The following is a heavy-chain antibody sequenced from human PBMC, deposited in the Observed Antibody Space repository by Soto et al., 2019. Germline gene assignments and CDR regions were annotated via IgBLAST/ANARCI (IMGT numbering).Heavy chain of an antibody. J-gene: IGHJ4*02. V-gene: IGHV5-51*01. CDR2: IYGGDSDT. CDR1: GYTFTTYW. Sequence: GESLKSSCECSGYTFTTYWIVWFLQRPVKGLEWMGIIYGGDSDTRYIPSFHGQVTISADKSISTAYLQWSSLKASDTAMYYCARLRYCSGGTCYADYWGQGTPVTVSA. CDR3: ARLRYCSGGTCYADY. D-gene: IGHD2-15*01.